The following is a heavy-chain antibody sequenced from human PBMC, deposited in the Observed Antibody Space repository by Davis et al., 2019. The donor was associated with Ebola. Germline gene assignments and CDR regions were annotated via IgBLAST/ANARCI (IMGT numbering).Heavy chain of an antibody. J-gene: IGHJ4*02. CDR1: GFTFSSYW. D-gene: IGHD1-26*01. Sequence: GESLKISCAASGFTFSSYWMSWVSQAPGKGLEWVANIKQDGSEKYYVDSVKGRFTISRDNAKNSLYLQMNSLRAEDTAVYYCARGTGAKGYWGQGTLVTVSS. V-gene: IGHV3-7*01. CDR2: IKQDGSEK. CDR3: ARGTGAKGY.